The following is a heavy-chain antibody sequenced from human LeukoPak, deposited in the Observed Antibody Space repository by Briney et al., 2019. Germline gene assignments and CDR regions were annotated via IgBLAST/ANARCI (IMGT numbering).Heavy chain of an antibody. D-gene: IGHD3-22*01. CDR1: GGSLSGYY. CDR3: AREGYYYDSSGYSDAFDI. J-gene: IGHJ3*02. V-gene: IGHV4-59*01. CDR2: IYYSGST. Sequence: PSETLSLTCTVSGGSLSGYYWSWIRQPPGKGLEWIGYIYYSGSTNYNPSLKSRVTISVDTSKNQFSLKLSSVTAADTAVYYCAREGYYYDSSGYSDAFDIWGQGTMVTVSS.